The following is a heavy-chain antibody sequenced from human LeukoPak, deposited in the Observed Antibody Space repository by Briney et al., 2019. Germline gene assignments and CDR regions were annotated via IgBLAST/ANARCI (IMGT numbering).Heavy chain of an antibody. J-gene: IGHJ3*02. Sequence: SETLSLTCTVSGGSISSYYWSWIRQPPGKGLEWIGYIYYSGSTNYNPSLKSQVTISVDTSKNQFSLKLSSVTAADTAVYYCASGRSSYDAFDIWGQGTMVTVSS. CDR2: IYYSGST. CDR1: GGSISSYY. D-gene: IGHD2-15*01. V-gene: IGHV4-59*01. CDR3: ASGRSSYDAFDI.